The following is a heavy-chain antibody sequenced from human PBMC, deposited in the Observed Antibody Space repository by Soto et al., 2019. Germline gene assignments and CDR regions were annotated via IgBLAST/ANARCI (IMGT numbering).Heavy chain of an antibody. D-gene: IGHD3-16*02. CDR3: AKPSITFGGIIVLHFNH. Sequence: GGSLRLSCAASGFTFSDYYMSWIRQAPGKGLEWVSYISSSGSTIYYADSVKGRFTISRDNAKNSLYLQMNSLRAEDTAVYYCAKPSITFGGIIVLHFNHWGQGTQVTVSS. J-gene: IGHJ4*02. CDR2: ISSSGSTI. V-gene: IGHV3-11*01. CDR1: GFTFSDYY.